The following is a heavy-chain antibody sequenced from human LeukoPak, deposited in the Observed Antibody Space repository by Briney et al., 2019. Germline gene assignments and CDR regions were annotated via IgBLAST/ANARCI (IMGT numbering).Heavy chain of an antibody. D-gene: IGHD3-22*01. CDR3: ASQGHYYDSSGQPFHY. CDR1: GFTFSSYA. CDR2: ISNSGGTT. J-gene: IGHJ4*02. Sequence: PGGSLRLSCAASGFTFSSYAMSWVRQAPGKGLGVSTISNSGGTTYYADSVKGRFTISRDDSENTLYLQMNSLRAEDTAVYYCASQGHYYDSSGQPFHYWGQGTLVTVSS. V-gene: IGHV3-23*01.